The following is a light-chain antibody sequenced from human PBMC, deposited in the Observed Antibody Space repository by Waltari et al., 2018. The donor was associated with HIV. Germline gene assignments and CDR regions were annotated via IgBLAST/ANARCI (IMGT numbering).Light chain of an antibody. CDR2: EVS. J-gene: IGLJ3*02. Sequence: QSALTQPASVSGSPGQSITISCTGTSSDVGDYNYVSWYQQHPGRAPKVMIYEVSNRPSGVSNRISGSKSGNTASRTISGLQAEDEADYYCSSYTTSSSWVFGGGTKVTVL. CDR3: SSYTTSSSWV. V-gene: IGLV2-14*01. CDR1: SSDVGDYNY.